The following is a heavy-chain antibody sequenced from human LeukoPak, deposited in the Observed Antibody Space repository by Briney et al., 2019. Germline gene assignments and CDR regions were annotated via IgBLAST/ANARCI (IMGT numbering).Heavy chain of an antibody. D-gene: IGHD1-26*01. J-gene: IGHJ2*01. V-gene: IGHV3-53*01. Sequence: RGGSLRLSCAASGFTVSSNYMTWVRQAPGKGLEWVSVICSGGSTYYADSVKGRFTISRDNSKNTLYLQMNSLRAEDTAVYYCAKSRELWTYWYFDLWGRGILVTVSS. CDR3: AKSRELWTYWYFDL. CDR2: ICSGGST. CDR1: GFTVSSNY.